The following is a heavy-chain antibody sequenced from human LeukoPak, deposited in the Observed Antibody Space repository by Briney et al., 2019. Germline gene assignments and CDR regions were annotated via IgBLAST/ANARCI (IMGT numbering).Heavy chain of an antibody. CDR3: ARDSRAGGTLPDY. CDR2: IYTSGST. Sequence: SETPSLTCTVSGGSISSGSYYWSWIRQPAGKGLEWIGRIYTSGSTDYNPSLKSRVTISVDTSKNQFSLKLSSVTAADTAVYYCARDSRAGGTLPDYWGQGTLVTVSS. D-gene: IGHD2-8*02. CDR1: GGSISSGSYY. V-gene: IGHV4-61*02. J-gene: IGHJ4*02.